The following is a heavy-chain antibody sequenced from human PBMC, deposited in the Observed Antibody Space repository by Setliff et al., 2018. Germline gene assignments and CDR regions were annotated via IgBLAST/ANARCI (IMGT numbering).Heavy chain of an antibody. Sequence: GGSLRLSCAASGFTFSSDPMNWVRQAPGKGLEWLPNIRNDGATTSYADSVKGRFTISRDNAKNSLYLQMNSLRAEDTALYYCARVVELYYNFWSGYYPSNYYYYMDVWGKGTTVTV. J-gene: IGHJ6*03. CDR1: GFTFSSDP. D-gene: IGHD3-3*01. V-gene: IGHV3-48*04. CDR3: ARVVELYYNFWSGYYPSNYYYYMDV. CDR2: IRNDGATT.